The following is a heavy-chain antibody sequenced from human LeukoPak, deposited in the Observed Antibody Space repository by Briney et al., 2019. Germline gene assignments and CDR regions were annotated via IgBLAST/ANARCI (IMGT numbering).Heavy chain of an antibody. CDR3: AKSMTLQWRGFFDL. J-gene: IGHJ2*01. CDR1: GFTFSTYA. Sequence: GGSLRLSCAASGFTFSTYAMSWVRQAPGKGLEWVSTISDSGANTYYADSVRGRFTISRDNSKNTLYLQKNSLRADETAIYYCAKSMTLQWRGFFDLWGRGTHVTVSS. V-gene: IGHV3-23*01. D-gene: IGHD6-19*01. CDR2: ISDSGANT.